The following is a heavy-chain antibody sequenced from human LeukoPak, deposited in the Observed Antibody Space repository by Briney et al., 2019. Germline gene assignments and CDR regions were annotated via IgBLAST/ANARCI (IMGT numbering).Heavy chain of an antibody. J-gene: IGHJ4*02. CDR3: ARDQYDTWSRRGNFDS. V-gene: IGHV3-74*01. CDR2: VNTDGRTT. Sequence: GGSLRLSCAASGFTFSSYWMHWVRQAPGKGLVWVSRVNTDGRTTNYADSVRGRFTISRDNTKNSLYLQMNSLRAEDTAVFYCARDQYDTWSRRGNFDSWGQGTLVIVSS. D-gene: IGHD3/OR15-3a*01. CDR1: GFTFSSYW.